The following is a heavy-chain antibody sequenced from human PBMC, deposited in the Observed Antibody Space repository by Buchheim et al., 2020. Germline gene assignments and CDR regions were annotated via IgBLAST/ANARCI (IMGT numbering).Heavy chain of an antibody. J-gene: IGHJ4*02. CDR2: ISYDGSNK. CDR1: GFTFSSYG. D-gene: IGHD5-18*01. CDR3: AKGTAPDNY. Sequence: QVQLVESGGGVVQPGRSLRLSCAASGFTFSSYGMHWVRQAPGKGLEWVAAISYDGSNKYYADSVKGRFTISRDNSKNTLYLQMNSLRAEDTAVYYCAKGTAPDNYWGQGTL. V-gene: IGHV3-30*18.